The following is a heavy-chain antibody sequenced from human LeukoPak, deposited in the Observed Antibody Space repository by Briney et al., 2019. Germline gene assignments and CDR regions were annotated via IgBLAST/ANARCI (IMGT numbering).Heavy chain of an antibody. CDR2: INHSGTT. D-gene: IGHD2-15*01. Sequence: SETLSLTCAVYGGSFSGYYWSWIRQPPGKGLEWIGEINHSGTTNYNPSLKSRVTISVDTSKNQFSLKLSSVTAADTAVYYCARDGIPGYCSGGSCLGYNWFDPWGQGTLVTVSS. CDR1: GGSFSGYY. J-gene: IGHJ5*02. V-gene: IGHV4-34*01. CDR3: ARDGIPGYCSGGSCLGYNWFDP.